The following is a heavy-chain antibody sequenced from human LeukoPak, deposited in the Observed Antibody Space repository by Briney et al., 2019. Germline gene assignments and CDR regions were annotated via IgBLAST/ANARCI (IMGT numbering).Heavy chain of an antibody. Sequence: HGESLKISCKGSGSSFTSYWIGWVRQMPGKGLEWMGIIYPGDSDTKDSPSFQGQVTISADKSISTAYLQWSSLKASDTAIYYCARRGSSGFDFWGQGTLVTVSS. V-gene: IGHV5-51*01. J-gene: IGHJ4*02. D-gene: IGHD6-13*01. CDR1: GSSFTSYW. CDR2: IYPGDSDT. CDR3: ARRGSSGFDF.